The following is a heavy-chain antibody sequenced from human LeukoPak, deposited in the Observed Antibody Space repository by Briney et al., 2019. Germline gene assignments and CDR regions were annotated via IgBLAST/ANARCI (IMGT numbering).Heavy chain of an antibody. V-gene: IGHV3-30*03. CDR3: ARTREQWQVLDY. CDR1: GFSFGSYG. CDR2: ISHEGSSK. D-gene: IGHD6-19*01. J-gene: IGHJ4*02. Sequence: GSLRLSCAASGFSFGSYGMHWVRQAPGKGLEWVAVISHEGSSKYYADSVKGRFTISRDNSKNMVYLQMNSLRVEDTAVYYCARTREQWQVLDYWGQGTLVTVSS.